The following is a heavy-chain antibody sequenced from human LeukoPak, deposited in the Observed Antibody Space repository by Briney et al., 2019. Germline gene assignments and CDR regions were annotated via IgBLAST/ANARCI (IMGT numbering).Heavy chain of an antibody. CDR1: GYTFRNYG. J-gene: IGHJ4*02. CDR3: ARDPTNTSGYYAYFDY. Sequence: GASVKVSCKASGYTFRNYGISWVRRAPGQGLEWMGWISAYNGDTNYAQNLQGRVTMTTDTSTSTAYMELRSLRSDDTAVYYCARDPTNTSGYYAYFDYWGQGTLVTVSS. V-gene: IGHV1-18*01. CDR2: ISAYNGDT. D-gene: IGHD5-12*01.